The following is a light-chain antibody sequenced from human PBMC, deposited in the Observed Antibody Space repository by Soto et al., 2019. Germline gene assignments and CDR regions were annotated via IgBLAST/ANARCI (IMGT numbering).Light chain of an antibody. CDR3: QQYNSYSPTWT. CDR1: QSVSSN. CDR2: DAS. V-gene: IGKV3-15*01. Sequence: EIVMTQSPATLSVSPGERATLSCRAIQSVSSNLAWHQQKPGQAPRILMYDASTRATGIPARFSGSGSGTEFTLTISSLQPDDFATYYCQQYNSYSPTWTFGQGTKVDI. J-gene: IGKJ1*01.